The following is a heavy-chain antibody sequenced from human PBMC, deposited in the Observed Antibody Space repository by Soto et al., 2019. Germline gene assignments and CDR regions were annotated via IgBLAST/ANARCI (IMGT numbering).Heavy chain of an antibody. V-gene: IGHV3-21*01. CDR1: AFAFSTYD. D-gene: IGHD6-19*01. Sequence: GGSLRLSCAPSAFAFSTYDMNWVSQAAGKGLEWVSSISSSSSYIYYADSVKGRFSISRGKAKNSLYLQLSSLRAEHQAVYDCARDYGWHNFDSWGQGTLVTVSS. CDR2: ISSSSSYI. J-gene: IGHJ4*02. CDR3: ARDYGWHNFDS.